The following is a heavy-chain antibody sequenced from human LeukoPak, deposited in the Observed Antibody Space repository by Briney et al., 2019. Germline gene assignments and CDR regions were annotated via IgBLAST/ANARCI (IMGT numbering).Heavy chain of an antibody. CDR2: IGRRGNTI. Sequence: GGSLRLSCVASGFTFSSYEMNWVRQAPGKGLEWIWFIGRRGNTIYAESVKGRFTISRDNAKNSLYLQMNSLRGDDTAVYYCARLPQGWELRPAYWGQGTLVTVSS. V-gene: IGHV3-48*03. CDR1: GFTFSSYE. CDR3: ARLPQGWELRPAY. J-gene: IGHJ4*02. D-gene: IGHD3-3*01.